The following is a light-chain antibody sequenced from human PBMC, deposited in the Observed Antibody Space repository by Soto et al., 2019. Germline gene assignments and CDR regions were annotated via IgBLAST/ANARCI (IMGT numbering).Light chain of an antibody. Sequence: EIVLTQSPATLSLSPGERATLSCRASQSVSTNQLAWYQQKPGQAPRLLIYGASSRATGIADRFSGSGSATDFTLIISSLEPEDSAIYYCQQRSSWPPVFTFGQGTRLEIK. CDR3: QQRSSWPPVFT. CDR2: GAS. V-gene: IGKV3D-20*02. J-gene: IGKJ5*01. CDR1: QSVSTN.